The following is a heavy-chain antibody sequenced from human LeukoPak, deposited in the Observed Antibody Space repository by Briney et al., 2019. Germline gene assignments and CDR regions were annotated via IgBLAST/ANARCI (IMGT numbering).Heavy chain of an antibody. D-gene: IGHD5-12*01. Sequence: GSLILSFAASCFTFRYYNMNLGRPAPGKELEWVSSISSSSNYIYYADSVKGRFTISRDNAKNSLYLQMNSLRAEDTAVYYCARGNSAYDYWGQGTLVTVSS. CDR3: ARGNSAYDY. CDR1: CFTFRYYN. J-gene: IGHJ4*02. V-gene: IGHV3-21*01. CDR2: ISSSSNYI.